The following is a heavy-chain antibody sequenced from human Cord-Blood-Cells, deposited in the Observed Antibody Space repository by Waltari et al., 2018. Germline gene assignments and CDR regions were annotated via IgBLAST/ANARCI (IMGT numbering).Heavy chain of an antibody. CDR3: ARDWADY. CDR1: GFTFRRYS. CDR2: ISSSSYI. Sequence: EVQLVESGGGLVKPGGSLRLPCAASGFTFRRYSMNWVRQAPGKGLEWVSSISSSSYIYYADSVKGRFTISRDNAKNSLYLQMNSLRAEDTAVYYCARDWADYWGQGTLVTVSS. D-gene: IGHD3-16*01. J-gene: IGHJ4*02. V-gene: IGHV3-21*01.